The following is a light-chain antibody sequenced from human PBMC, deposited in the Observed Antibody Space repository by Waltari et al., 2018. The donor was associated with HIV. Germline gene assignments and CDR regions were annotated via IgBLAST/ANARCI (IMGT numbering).Light chain of an antibody. CDR3: QQYYSTPPT. J-gene: IGKJ1*01. CDR1: QSISYSSRNRDY. Sequence: DIVMTQSPDSLALSLGERATINCVSSQSISYSSRNRDYLAWYQQKPGQSPKLLIYWASTRDSGVPDRFSGSGSGTDFTLTIDSLQSEDVAVYFCQQYYSTPPTFGRGTKVEIK. V-gene: IGKV4-1*01. CDR2: WAS.